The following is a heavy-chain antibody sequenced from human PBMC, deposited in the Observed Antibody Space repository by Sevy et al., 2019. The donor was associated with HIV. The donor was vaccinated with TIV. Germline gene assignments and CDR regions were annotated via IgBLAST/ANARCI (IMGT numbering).Heavy chain of an antibody. V-gene: IGHV3-30-3*01. J-gene: IGHJ4*02. CDR1: GFTFSSYA. Sequence: GGSLRLSCAASGFTFSSYAMHWVRQAPGKGLEWVAVISYDGSNKYYADSVKGRFTNSRDNSKNTLYLQMNSLRAEDTAVYYCAREESITMVRGGGYYFDYWGQGTLVTVSS. CDR3: AREESITMVRGGGYYFDY. D-gene: IGHD3-10*01. CDR2: ISYDGSNK.